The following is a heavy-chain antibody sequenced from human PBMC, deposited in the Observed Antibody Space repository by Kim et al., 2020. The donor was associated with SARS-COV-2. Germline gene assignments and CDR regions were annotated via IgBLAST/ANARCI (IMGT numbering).Heavy chain of an antibody. CDR1: GFTFSSYS. CDR3: ARDPARDSSGWINYWYFDL. J-gene: IGHJ2*01. Sequence: GGSLRLSCAASGFTFSSYSMNWVRQAPGKGLEWVSSISSSSSYIYYADSVKGRFTISRDNAKNSLYLQMNSLRAEDTAVYYCARDPARDSSGWINYWYFDLWGRGTLVTVSS. V-gene: IGHV3-21*01. D-gene: IGHD6-19*01. CDR2: ISSSSSYI.